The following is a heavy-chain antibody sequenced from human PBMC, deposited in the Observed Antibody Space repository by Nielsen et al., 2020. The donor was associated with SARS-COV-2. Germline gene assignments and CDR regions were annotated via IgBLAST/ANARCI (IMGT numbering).Heavy chain of an antibody. CDR1: GFIFSTYW. V-gene: IGHV3-7*05. CDR3: AKDPYDSNYGAFDI. CDR2: IRHDGGDK. D-gene: IGHD3-22*01. J-gene: IGHJ3*02. Sequence: GGSLRLSCAASGFIFSTYWMTWVRQPPGEGLEWVANIRHDGGDKEYVDSVKGRFTISRDNAKNSLYLQMDALRVEDTAVYYCAKDPYDSNYGAFDIWGQGTLVTVSS.